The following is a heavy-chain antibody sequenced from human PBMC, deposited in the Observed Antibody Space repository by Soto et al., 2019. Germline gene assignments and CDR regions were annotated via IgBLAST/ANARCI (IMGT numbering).Heavy chain of an antibody. J-gene: IGHJ4*02. CDR3: ARDTQQLVPFGY. CDR2: IYYSGST. V-gene: IGHV4-31*03. CDR1: GGSISSGGYY. Sequence: SETLSLTCTVSGGSISSGGYYWSWIRQHPGKDLEWIGYIYYSGSTYYNPSLKSRVTISVDTSKNQFSLKLSSVTAADTAVYYCARDTQQLVPFGYWGQGTLVTVSS. D-gene: IGHD6-13*01.